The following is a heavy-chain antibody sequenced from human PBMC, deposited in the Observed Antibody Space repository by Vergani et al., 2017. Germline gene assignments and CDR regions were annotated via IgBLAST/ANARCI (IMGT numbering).Heavy chain of an antibody. CDR1: GFTFSSYA. D-gene: IGHD3-3*01. J-gene: IGHJ4*02. CDR2: ISGSGGSP. Sequence: EVQLLESGGGLVQPGGSLRLSCAASGFTFSSYAMSWVRQAPGKGLEWVSAISGSGGSPYYADSVKGRFTISRDTSKKTLYLQMNSLRAEDTAVYYCAKDLGFLEWLLYFDYWGQGTLVTVSS. CDR3: AKDLGFLEWLLYFDY. V-gene: IGHV3-23*01.